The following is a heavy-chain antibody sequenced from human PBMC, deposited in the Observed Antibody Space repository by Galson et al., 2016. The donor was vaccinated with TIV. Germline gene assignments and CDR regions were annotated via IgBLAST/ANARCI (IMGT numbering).Heavy chain of an antibody. CDR3: ARSDKYYVERTGFDS. CDR2: ISPLFGTT. D-gene: IGHD2/OR15-2a*01. Sequence: SVKVSCKASGYTSNTYDLNGVRQAPGHGLEWVGGISPLFGTTNYAQRFQGRVTFTTDASKTTAYMELTSLTSEDTAVYYCARSDKYYVERTGFDSWGQGTLVTVSS. V-gene: IGHV1-69*05. J-gene: IGHJ4*02. CDR1: GYTSNTYD.